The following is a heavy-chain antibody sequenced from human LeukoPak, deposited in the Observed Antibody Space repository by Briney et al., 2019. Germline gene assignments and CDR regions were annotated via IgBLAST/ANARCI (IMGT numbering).Heavy chain of an antibody. V-gene: IGHV1-2*02. D-gene: IGHD2-2*02. CDR3: ARSDSYTWFDP. Sequence: GASVKVSCKASGYTFSDYYIHWMRQAPGQGLEWMGWINPDSGGTSYAQKFQGRVIMARDTSISTVYVEVSRLRSDDTAVYYCARSDSYTWFDPWGQGTLVTVSS. CDR1: GYTFSDYY. CDR2: INPDSGGT. J-gene: IGHJ5*02.